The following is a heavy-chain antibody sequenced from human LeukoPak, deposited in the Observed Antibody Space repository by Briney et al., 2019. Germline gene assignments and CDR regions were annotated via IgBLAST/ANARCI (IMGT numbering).Heavy chain of an antibody. CDR2: ISRSGSSI. V-gene: IGHV3-21*04. CDR3: ARATHYYESSGYDY. J-gene: IGHJ4*02. Sequence: GGSLRLSCAASGFTFSSYEMNWVRQAPGKGLEWVASISRSGSSIYYADSVKGRFTISRDNAKNSLYLQMSSLRAEDTALYYCARATHYYESSGYDYWGQGTLVTVSS. D-gene: IGHD3-22*01. CDR1: GFTFSSYE.